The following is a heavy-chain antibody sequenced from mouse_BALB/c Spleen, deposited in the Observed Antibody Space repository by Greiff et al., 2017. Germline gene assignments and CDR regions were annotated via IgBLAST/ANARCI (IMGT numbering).Heavy chain of an antibody. CDR1: GYTFTSYW. CDR2: IYPGSGST. J-gene: IGHJ2*01. Sequence: LQHPGSELVRPGASVKLSCKASGYTFTSYWMHWVKQRPGQGLEWIGNIYPGSGSTNYDEKFKSKATLTVDTSSSTAYMQLSSLTSEDSAVYYCSLGNYWGQGTTLTVSS. V-gene: IGHV1S22*01. D-gene: IGHD4-1*01. CDR3: SLGNY.